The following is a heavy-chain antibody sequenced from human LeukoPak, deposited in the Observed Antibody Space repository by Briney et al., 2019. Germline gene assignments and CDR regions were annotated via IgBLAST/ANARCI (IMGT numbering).Heavy chain of an antibody. CDR1: GYTLTELS. V-gene: IGHV1-24*01. CDR2: FDPEDGET. D-gene: IGHD5-12*01. Sequence: ASVKVSCKVSGYTLTELSMHWVRQAPGKGLEWMGGFDPEDGETFYAQKFQGRVTMTRDTSTSTVYMELSSLRSEDTAVYYCARGGMVATYAYWGQGTLVTVSS. J-gene: IGHJ4*02. CDR3: ARGGMVATYAY.